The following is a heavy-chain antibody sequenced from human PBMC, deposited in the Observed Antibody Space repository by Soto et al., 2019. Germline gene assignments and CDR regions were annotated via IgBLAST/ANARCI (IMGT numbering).Heavy chain of an antibody. V-gene: IGHV3-33*06. D-gene: IGHD4-4*01. CDR1: GFTFSSYG. CDR2: IWYDGSNT. J-gene: IGHJ4*02. CDR3: AKDSNKYSSSLRGRYFDY. Sequence: VGSLRLSCAASGFTFSSYGMHWVRQAPGKGLEWVAVIWYDGSNTFYADYVKGRFTISRDNSKNTLLLQMNSLGAEDTAVYYCAKDSNKYSSSLRGRYFDYWGQGIGVTVSS.